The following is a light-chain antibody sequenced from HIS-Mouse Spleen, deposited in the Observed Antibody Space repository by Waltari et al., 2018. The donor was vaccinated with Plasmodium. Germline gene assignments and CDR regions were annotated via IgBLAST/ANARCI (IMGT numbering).Light chain of an antibody. CDR2: DAS. CDR3: QQRSNWPRVLT. CDR1: QSVSSY. V-gene: IGKV3-11*01. Sequence: IVLTQSPATLSLSSVERATLSCRASQSVSSYLAWYQQNPGKAPRLLIDDASNRATGIPARFSGSGSGTDFTLTISSLEPEDFAVYYCQQRSNWPRVLTFGGGTKVEIK. J-gene: IGKJ4*01.